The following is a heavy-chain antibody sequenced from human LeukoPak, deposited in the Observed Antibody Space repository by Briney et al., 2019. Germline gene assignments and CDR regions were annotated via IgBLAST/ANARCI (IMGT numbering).Heavy chain of an antibody. V-gene: IGHV1-18*01. CDR2: ISAYNGNT. CDR3: ARDLLGYCSSTSCYFDY. D-gene: IGHD2-2*01. CDR1: GYTFTSYG. J-gene: IGHJ4*02. Sequence: ASVKVSCKASGYTFTSYGISWVRQAPGQGLEWMGWISAYNGNTNYAQKLQGRVTITADESTSTAYMELSSLRSEDTAVYYCARDLLGYCSSTSCYFDYWGQGTLVTVSS.